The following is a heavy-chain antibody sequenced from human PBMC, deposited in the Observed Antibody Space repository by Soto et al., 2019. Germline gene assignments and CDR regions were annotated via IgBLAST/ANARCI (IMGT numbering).Heavy chain of an antibody. J-gene: IGHJ4*02. V-gene: IGHV3-30-3*01. D-gene: IGHD4-4*01. CDR2: ISYDGSNK. Sequence: LRLSCAASGFTFSSYAMHWVRQAPGKGLEWVAVISYDGSNKYYADSVKGRFTISRDNSKNTLYLQMNSLRAEDTAVYYCARELEDRVDDYSKYDYWGQGTLVTVSS. CDR3: ARELEDRVDDYSKYDY. CDR1: GFTFSSYA.